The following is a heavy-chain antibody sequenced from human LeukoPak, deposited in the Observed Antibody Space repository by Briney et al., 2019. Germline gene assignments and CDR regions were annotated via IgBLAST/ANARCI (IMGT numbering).Heavy chain of an antibody. CDR1: GFTFSTFW. J-gene: IGHJ3*01. CDR2: IEGDGSTT. V-gene: IGHV3-74*01. Sequence: GGSLRLSCAASGFTFSTFWMHWVRQPPGKGRVWVSRIEGDGSTTEYADSVKGRFTISRDNAKSTLYLQMNSLRAEDTAVYYCARGWVPSDISMNWGQGTMVAVSS. D-gene: IGHD3-9*01. CDR3: ARGWVPSDISMN.